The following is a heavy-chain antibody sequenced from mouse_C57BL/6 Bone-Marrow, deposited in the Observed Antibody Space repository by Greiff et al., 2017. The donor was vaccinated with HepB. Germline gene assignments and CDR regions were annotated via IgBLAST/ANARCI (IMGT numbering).Heavy chain of an antibody. Sequence: VKLVESGAELARPGASVKLSCKASGYTFTSYGISWVKQRTGQGLEWIGEIYPRSGNTYYNEKFKGKATLTADKSSSTAYMELRSLTSEDSAVYFCARTMITKWYFDVWGTGTTVTVSS. V-gene: IGHV1-81*01. D-gene: IGHD2-4*01. CDR1: GYTFTSYG. J-gene: IGHJ1*03. CDR2: IYPRSGNT. CDR3: ARTMITKWYFDV.